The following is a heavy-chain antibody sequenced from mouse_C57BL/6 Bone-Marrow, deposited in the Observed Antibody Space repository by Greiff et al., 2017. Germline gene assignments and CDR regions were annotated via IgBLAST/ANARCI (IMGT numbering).Heavy chain of an antibody. D-gene: IGHD3-3*01. Sequence: EVHLVESGGGLVQPKGSLILSCAASGFSFNTYAINWVRQAPGKGLEWVARRRSKSNNYATYYADSVKDRFTISRDDSERMLYLQMNNLKTEDTAMYYCVRQRAYSEWYFDVWGTGTTVTVSS. CDR3: VRQRAYSEWYFDV. J-gene: IGHJ1*03. V-gene: IGHV10-1*01. CDR2: RRSKSNNYAT. CDR1: GFSFNTYA.